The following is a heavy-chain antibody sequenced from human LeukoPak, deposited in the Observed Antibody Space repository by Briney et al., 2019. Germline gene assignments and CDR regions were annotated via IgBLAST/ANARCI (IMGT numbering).Heavy chain of an antibody. D-gene: IGHD2-2*01. CDR2: ISGSGDST. V-gene: IGHV3-23*01. Sequence: GGSLRLSCAASGFTFSSYAMSWVRQAPGKGLEWVSAISGSGDSTYYADSVKGRFTISRDNSKNTLYLQMNSLRAEDTAVYYCAKECSSTTAEGSGYFDYWGQGTLVTVSS. CDR1: GFTFSSYA. J-gene: IGHJ4*02. CDR3: AKECSSTTAEGSGYFDY.